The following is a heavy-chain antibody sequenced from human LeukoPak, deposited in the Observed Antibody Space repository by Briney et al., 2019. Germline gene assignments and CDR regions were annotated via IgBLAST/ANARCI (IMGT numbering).Heavy chain of an antibody. CDR1: GFTFSSYG. Sequence: GGSLRLSCAASGFTFSSYGMHWVRQAPGKGLEWVAVISYDGSNKYYADSVKGRFTISRDNSKNTLYLQMNSLRAEDTAVYYCARDKVPYFDYWGQGTLVTVSS. CDR3: ARDKVPYFDY. CDR2: ISYDGSNK. V-gene: IGHV3-30*03. J-gene: IGHJ4*02.